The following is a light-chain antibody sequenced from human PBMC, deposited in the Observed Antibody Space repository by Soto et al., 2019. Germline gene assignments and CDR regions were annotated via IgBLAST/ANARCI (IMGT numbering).Light chain of an antibody. CDR2: DAS. V-gene: IGKV1-5*01. CDR1: PSISSW. J-gene: IGKJ2*01. Sequence: DIQMTQSPSTLSASVGDRVTITCRASPSISSWLAWYQQKPGKAPKLLIYDASSLESGVPSRFSGSGSGTEFTLTISSLQPDDFETYYCQQYNSYSYTFGQGTKLEIK. CDR3: QQYNSYSYT.